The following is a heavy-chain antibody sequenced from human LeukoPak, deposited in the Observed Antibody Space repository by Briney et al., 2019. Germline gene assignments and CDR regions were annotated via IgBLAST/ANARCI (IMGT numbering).Heavy chain of an antibody. D-gene: IGHD4-17*01. CDR2: IYHSGST. Sequence: SQTLSLTCTVSGGSISSGGYYWSWIRQPPGKGLEWIGYIYHSGSTYYNPSLKSRVTISVDRSKNQFSLKLSSVTAADTAVYYCAGGRGNEYGDYDYWGHGTLVTVSS. CDR3: AGGRGNEYGDYDY. V-gene: IGHV4-30-2*01. J-gene: IGHJ4*01. CDR1: GGSISSGGYY.